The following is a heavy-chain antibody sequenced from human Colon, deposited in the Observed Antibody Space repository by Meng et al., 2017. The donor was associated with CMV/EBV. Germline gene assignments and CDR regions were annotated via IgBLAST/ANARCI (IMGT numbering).Heavy chain of an antibody. Sequence: VLCGTRGRRPGASWKASSKASASPLTAHDMPWVRQAPGQGLEWMGWINPNGWGTNYAQKFQGRVTITRDTSISTAYMELSRLRSDDTAVYYCARGKNYYDSSGYRKGLDYWGQGTLVTVSS. CDR3: ARGKNYYDSSGYRKGLDY. D-gene: IGHD3-22*01. CDR2: INPNGWGT. CDR1: ASPLTAHD. J-gene: IGHJ4*02. V-gene: IGHV1-2*02.